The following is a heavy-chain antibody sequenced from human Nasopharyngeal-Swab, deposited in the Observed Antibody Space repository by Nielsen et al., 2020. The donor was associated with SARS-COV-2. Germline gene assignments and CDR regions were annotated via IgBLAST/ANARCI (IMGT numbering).Heavy chain of an antibody. D-gene: IGHD3-3*01. J-gene: IGHJ6*02. V-gene: IGHV3-21*01. Sequence: GESLKISCAVSGVTVSTNYMYWVRQAPGKGLEWVSSISSSSSYIYYADSVKGRFTISRDNAKNSLYLQMNSLRAEDTAVYYCARDGLDYDFWSAYFMDVWGQGTTVTVSS. CDR3: ARDGLDYDFWSAYFMDV. CDR1: GVTVSTNY. CDR2: ISSSSSYI.